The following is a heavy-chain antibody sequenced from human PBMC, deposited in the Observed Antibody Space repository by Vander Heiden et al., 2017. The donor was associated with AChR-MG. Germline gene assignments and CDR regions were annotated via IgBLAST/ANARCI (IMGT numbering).Heavy chain of an antibody. V-gene: IGHV4-59*01. Sequence: QVQLQESGPGLVKPSETLSLTCTVSGGSISTYYWSWIRQSPGKGLEWIGFIYYSGTTSYNPSLTSRVTISVDTSKSRFSINLRSVSAADTAVYYCARIPEDDWHYDLWCRGTLVTVSS. D-gene: IGHD2-15*01. J-gene: IGHJ2*01. CDR2: IYYSGTT. CDR3: ARIPEDDWHYDL. CDR1: GGSISTYY.